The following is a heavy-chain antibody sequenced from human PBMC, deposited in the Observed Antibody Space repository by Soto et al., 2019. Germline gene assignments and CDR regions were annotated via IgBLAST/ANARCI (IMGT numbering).Heavy chain of an antibody. CDR1: GFTFSSYA. CDR3: AKGGMEYCSGGSCPPGEDY. Sequence: GGSLRLSCAASGFTFSSYAMSWVRQAPGKGLEWVSAISGSGGSTYYADSVKGRFTISRDNSKNTLYLQMNSLRAEDTAVYYCAKGGMEYCSGGSCPPGEDYWGQGTLVTVSS. V-gene: IGHV3-23*01. D-gene: IGHD2-15*01. CDR2: ISGSGGST. J-gene: IGHJ4*02.